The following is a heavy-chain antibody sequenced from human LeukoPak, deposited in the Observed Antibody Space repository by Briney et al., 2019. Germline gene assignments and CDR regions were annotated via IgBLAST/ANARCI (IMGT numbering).Heavy chain of an antibody. CDR1: GFTFSSYA. Sequence: GGSLRLSCAASGFTFSSYAMNWVRQAPGKGLEWVSGISGGGGNTYYADSVKGRFTISRDNSKSTLYLQMNSLRAEDTAVYYCTKINAYHYDSSGYYFDYWGQGTLVTVSS. D-gene: IGHD3-22*01. J-gene: IGHJ4*02. CDR2: ISGGGGNT. V-gene: IGHV3-23*01. CDR3: TKINAYHYDSSGYYFDY.